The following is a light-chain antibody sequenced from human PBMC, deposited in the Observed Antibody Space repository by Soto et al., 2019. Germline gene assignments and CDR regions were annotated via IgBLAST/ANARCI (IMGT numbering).Light chain of an antibody. CDR3: QQSYSNPIT. V-gene: IGKV1-39*01. Sequence: GESVTITCRASQVISTSLAWYQQKPGEAPKPLIYTASSLYSGVPSRFSGSGSGTDFTLTISSLQPEDFATYYCQQSYSNPITFGQGTRLEI. J-gene: IGKJ5*01. CDR1: QVISTS. CDR2: TAS.